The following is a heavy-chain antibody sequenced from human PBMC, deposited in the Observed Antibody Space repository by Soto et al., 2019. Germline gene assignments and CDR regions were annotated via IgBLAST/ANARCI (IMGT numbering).Heavy chain of an antibody. CDR2: ISYDGRDK. CDR1: GFTFSSDG. CDR3: ATPKGADTPFES. Sequence: QVQLVESGAGVVQPGRSLRLSCAASGFTFSSDGMHWVRQAPGKGLEWVAVISYDGRDKYYADSAKGRFTISRDNSKNTVLLQMNSLRPEDTALYYCATPKGADTPFESRGQGTRVTVS. V-gene: IGHV3-30*03. J-gene: IGHJ5*01. D-gene: IGHD5-18*01.